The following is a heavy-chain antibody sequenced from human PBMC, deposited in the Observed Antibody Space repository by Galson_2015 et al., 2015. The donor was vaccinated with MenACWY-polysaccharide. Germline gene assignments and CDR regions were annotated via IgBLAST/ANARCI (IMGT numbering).Heavy chain of an antibody. D-gene: IGHD6-13*01. CDR1: GFTFDDYA. CDR3: AKTLAAAGISGYFDY. V-gene: IGHV3-9*01. J-gene: IGHJ4*02. Sequence: SLRLSCAASGFTFDDYAMHWVRQAPGKGLEWVSGISWNSGSIGYADSVKGRFTISRDNAKNSLYLQMNSLRAEDTALYYCAKTLAAAGISGYFDYWGQGTLVTVSS. CDR2: ISWNSGSI.